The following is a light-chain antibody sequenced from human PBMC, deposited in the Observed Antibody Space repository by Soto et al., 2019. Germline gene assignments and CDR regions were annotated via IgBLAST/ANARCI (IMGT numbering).Light chain of an antibody. CDR1: SSDVGAYNY. J-gene: IGLJ1*01. V-gene: IGLV2-14*01. Sequence: QSVLTQPASVSGSPGQSITISCTGTSSDVGAYNYVSWYQQPPGKAPKLMICDVSNRPSGVSNRFSGSKSGNTASLTISGLQAEDEADYYCSSYTSSSTLVFGTGTKVTVL. CDR2: DVS. CDR3: SSYTSSSTLV.